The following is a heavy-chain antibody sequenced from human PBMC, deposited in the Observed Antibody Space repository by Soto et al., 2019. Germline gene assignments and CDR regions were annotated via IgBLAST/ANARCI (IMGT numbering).Heavy chain of an antibody. V-gene: IGHV4-31*03. J-gene: IGHJ4*02. CDR2: IFHSGRT. D-gene: IGHD2-15*01. CDR3: ARWVEVSLDYFDS. Sequence: QVQLQESGPGLVEPSQTLSLTCTVSGGSITNSYYYWSWVRQNPGKGLEWIGHIFHSGRTYYNPSLTGRISILVDTSMNQFYLNLNSVTAADTAVYYCARWVEVSLDYFDSWGQGIPVTVSS. CDR1: GGSITNSYYY.